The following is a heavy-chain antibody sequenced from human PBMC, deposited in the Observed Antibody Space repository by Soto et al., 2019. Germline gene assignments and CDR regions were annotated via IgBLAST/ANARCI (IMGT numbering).Heavy chain of an antibody. CDR1: GYTFTSYG. CDR2: ISAYNGNT. Sequence: QVQLVQSGAEVKKPGASVKVSCKASGYTFTSYGISWVRQAPGQRLEWMGWISAYNGNTNYAQKLQGRVTMTTDTSTSTAYMELRSLRSDDTAVYYCARSPISGVLQHNWFDPWGQGTLVTVSS. CDR3: ARSPISGVLQHNWFDP. V-gene: IGHV1-18*01. J-gene: IGHJ5*02. D-gene: IGHD5-18*01.